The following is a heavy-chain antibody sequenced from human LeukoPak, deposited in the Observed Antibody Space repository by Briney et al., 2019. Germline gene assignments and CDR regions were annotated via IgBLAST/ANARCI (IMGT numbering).Heavy chain of an antibody. CDR2: IYTGGST. J-gene: IGHJ4*02. V-gene: IGHV3-53*05. CDR1: GFTVSSSF. CDR3: AREATTKTGRVYYFDY. D-gene: IGHD3-16*01. Sequence: GGSLRLSCAASGFTVSSSFLSWVRQAPGKGLEWVSVIYTGGSTYYADSVKGRFTISRDNSKNTVYLQMGSLRDEDMAVFYCAREATTKTGRVYYFDYWGQGTLVTVSS.